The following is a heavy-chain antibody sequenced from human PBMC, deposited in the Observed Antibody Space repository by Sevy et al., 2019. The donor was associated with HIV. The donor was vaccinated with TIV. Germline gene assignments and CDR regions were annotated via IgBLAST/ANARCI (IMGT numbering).Heavy chain of an antibody. CDR2: IWSSSSYI. D-gene: IGHD3-10*01. J-gene: IGHJ4*02. CDR1: GFTFSTYN. Sequence: GGSLRLSCAASGFTFSTYNMNWVRQAPGKGLEWVSSIWSSSSYIYYADSVNGRFTISRDIAKNSLYLQMNSLKVEDTAVYYCARDRTYGSFIDYWGQGTLVTVSS. CDR3: ARDRTYGSFIDY. V-gene: IGHV3-21*01.